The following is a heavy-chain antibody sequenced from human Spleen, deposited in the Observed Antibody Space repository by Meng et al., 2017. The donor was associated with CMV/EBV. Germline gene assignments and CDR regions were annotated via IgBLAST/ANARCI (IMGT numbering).Heavy chain of an antibody. Sequence: SVKVSCKASGGTFSSYAISWVRQAPGQGLEWMGGIIPIFGTANYAQKFQGRVTITTDESTSIAYMELSSLRSEDTAVYYCASTYCSGGACYSIYFYYGMDVWGQGTTVTVSS. CDR1: GGTFSSYA. CDR2: IIPIFGTA. CDR3: ASTYCSGGACYSIYFYYGMDV. V-gene: IGHV1-69*05. J-gene: IGHJ6*02. D-gene: IGHD2-15*01.